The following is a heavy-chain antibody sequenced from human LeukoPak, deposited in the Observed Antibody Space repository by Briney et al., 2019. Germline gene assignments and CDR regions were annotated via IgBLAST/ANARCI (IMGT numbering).Heavy chain of an antibody. CDR3: AKDLRSTSRYYFEY. V-gene: IGHV3-30*04. Sequence: GRSLRLSCAASGFTFSAYAMHWVRQPPGKGLEWVAVILYDGSNKYYADSVKGRFTISRDKSKNTLDLQMNSLRPEDTAVYYCAKDLRSTSRYYFEYWGQGTLVTVSS. J-gene: IGHJ4*02. CDR2: ILYDGSNK. CDR1: GFTFSAYA. D-gene: IGHD2-2*01.